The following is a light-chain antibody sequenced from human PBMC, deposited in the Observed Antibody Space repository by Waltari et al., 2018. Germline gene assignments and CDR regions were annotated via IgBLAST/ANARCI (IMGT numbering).Light chain of an antibody. CDR2: LNRDGSH. V-gene: IGLV4-69*01. J-gene: IGLJ1*01. Sequence: QLVLTQSPSASASLGASVKLTCPLSSGHSSYAIAWHQQQPEKGPWYLMKLNRDGSHSKGDGIPDRFSGSSSGAERYLTISSLQSEDEADYYCQTWGTGIHVFGTGTKVTVL. CDR1: SGHSSYA. CDR3: QTWGTGIHV.